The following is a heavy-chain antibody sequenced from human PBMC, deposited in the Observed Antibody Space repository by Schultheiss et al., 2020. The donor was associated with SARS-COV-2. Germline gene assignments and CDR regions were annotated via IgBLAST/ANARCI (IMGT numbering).Heavy chain of an antibody. J-gene: IGHJ4*02. D-gene: IGHD1-26*01. Sequence: SETLSLTCTVSGGSISSSSYYWGWIRQPPGKGLEWIGYIYYSGSTYYNPSLKSRVTISVDKSKNQFSLKLSSVTAADTAVYYCARGGMGATFPDFFDYWGQGTLVTVSS. CDR1: GGSISSSSYY. CDR2: IYYSGST. CDR3: ARGGMGATFPDFFDY. V-gene: IGHV4-39*07.